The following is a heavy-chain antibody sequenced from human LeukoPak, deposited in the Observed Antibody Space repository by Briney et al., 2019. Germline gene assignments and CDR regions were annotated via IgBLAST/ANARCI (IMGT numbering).Heavy chain of an antibody. CDR1: GYTFTSYG. Sequence: ASVKVSCKASGYTFTSYGISWVRQAPGQGLEWMGWISAYNGNTNYAQKLQGRVIMTTDTSTSTAYMELRSLRSDDTAVYYCARGPPGELWFATFDYWGQGTLVTVSS. CDR3: ARGPPGELWFATFDY. D-gene: IGHD3-16*02. J-gene: IGHJ4*02. V-gene: IGHV1-18*01. CDR2: ISAYNGNT.